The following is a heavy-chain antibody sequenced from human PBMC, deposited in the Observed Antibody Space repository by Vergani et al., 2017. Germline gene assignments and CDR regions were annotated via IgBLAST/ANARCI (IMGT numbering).Heavy chain of an antibody. J-gene: IGHJ2*01. D-gene: IGHD4-23*01. CDR1: GGSISSGSYY. Sequence: QVQLQESGPGLVKPSQTLSLTCTVSGGSISSGSYYWSWIRQPAGKGLEWIGRIYTSGSTNYNPSLKSRVTMSVDTSKNQFSLKLSSVTAADTAVYYCARVGYGGNRRDWYFDLWGRGTLVTVSS. CDR3: ARVGYGGNRRDWYFDL. V-gene: IGHV4-61*02. CDR2: IYTSGST.